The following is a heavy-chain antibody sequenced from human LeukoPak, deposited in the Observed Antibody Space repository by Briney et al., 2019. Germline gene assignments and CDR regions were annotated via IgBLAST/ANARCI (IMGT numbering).Heavy chain of an antibody. D-gene: IGHD1-26*01. J-gene: IGHJ4*02. V-gene: IGHV3-48*01. CDR1: GFTFSSYS. Sequence: GGSLRLSCAASGFTFSSYSMNWVRQAPGKGLEWVSYISSSSTTIYYADSLKGRFNISRDNAKNSLYLQMNSLRAEDTAVYYCTTDGVGVEGATYDNWGQGTLVSVSS. CDR3: TTDGVGVEGATYDN. CDR2: ISSSSTTI.